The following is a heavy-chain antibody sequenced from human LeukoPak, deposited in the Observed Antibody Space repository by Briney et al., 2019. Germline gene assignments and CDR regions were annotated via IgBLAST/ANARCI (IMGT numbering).Heavy chain of an antibody. CDR1: GFTFSSYE. D-gene: IGHD6-13*01. J-gene: IGHJ6*04. V-gene: IGHV3-48*03. CDR2: ISSSGSTI. CDR3: ARAPRGGSSTRGYYYYGMVV. Sequence: GGSLRLSCAASGFTFSSYEMNWVRQAPGKGLEWVSYISSSGSTIYYADSVKGRFTISRDNAKNSLYLQMNSLRAEDTAVYYCARAPRGGSSTRGYYYYGMVVWGKGTTVTVSS.